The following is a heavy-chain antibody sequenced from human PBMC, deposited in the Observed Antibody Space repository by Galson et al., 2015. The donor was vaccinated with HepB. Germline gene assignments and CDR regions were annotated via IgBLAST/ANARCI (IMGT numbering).Heavy chain of an antibody. V-gene: IGHV3-15*01. J-gene: IGHJ4*02. CDR1: GFTFSNAW. CDR2: IKRNIDGGAT. CDR3: ITRQSLAVTGMIPY. Sequence: SLRLSCAASGFTFSNAWMNWVRQAPGKGLEWVGRIKRNIDGGATDYAAPVKGRFTISRDDSKNTLYLQMNSLKTEYTAVYFCITRQSLAVTGMIPYWGQGTLVTVSS. D-gene: IGHD6-19*01.